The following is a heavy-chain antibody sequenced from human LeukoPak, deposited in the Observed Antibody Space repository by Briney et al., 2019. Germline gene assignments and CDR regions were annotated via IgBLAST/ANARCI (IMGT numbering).Heavy chain of an antibody. D-gene: IGHD2-15*01. CDR1: GFTFSSYG. V-gene: IGHV3-21*01. CDR2: ISSSSSYI. J-gene: IGHJ4*02. Sequence: GGSLRLSCAASGFTFSSYGLHWVRQAPGKGLEWVSFISSSSSYIYYADSVKGRFTISRDNAKNSLYLQMNSLRAEDTAVYYCARDAEYCSGGSCYVWFDYWGQGTLVTVSS. CDR3: ARDAEYCSGGSCYVWFDY.